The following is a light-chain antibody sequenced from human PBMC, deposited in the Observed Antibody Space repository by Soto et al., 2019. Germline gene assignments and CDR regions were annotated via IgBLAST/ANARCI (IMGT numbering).Light chain of an antibody. CDR1: QSISSY. V-gene: IGKV3-11*01. Sequence: EIRLRQSEGAVSLSTEERATLSCRASQSISSYLAWYQQKPGEAPRLLIYDASTRAIGIPARFSGSGSGTDFTLTISILEPEDFAVYYCQQRSNWPLTFGQGTRLEIK. J-gene: IGKJ5*01. CDR3: QQRSNWPLT. CDR2: DAS.